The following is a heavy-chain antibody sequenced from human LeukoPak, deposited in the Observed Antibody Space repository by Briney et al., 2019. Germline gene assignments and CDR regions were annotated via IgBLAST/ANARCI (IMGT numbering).Heavy chain of an antibody. CDR1: GFTFSSYW. J-gene: IGHJ3*02. V-gene: IGHV3-74*01. CDR2: INSDGSST. Sequence: GGSLRLSCAASGFTFSSYWMHWVRQAPGKGLVWVSRINSDGSSTSYADSVKGRFTISRDNAKNTLYLQMNSLRAEDTAVYYCAIRYYYGSGSYGRDDAFDIWGQGTMVTVSS. D-gene: IGHD3-10*01. CDR3: AIRYYYGSGSYGRDDAFDI.